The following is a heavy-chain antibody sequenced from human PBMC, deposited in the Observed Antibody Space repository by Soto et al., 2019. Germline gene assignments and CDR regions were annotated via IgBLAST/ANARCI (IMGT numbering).Heavy chain of an antibody. D-gene: IGHD2-15*01. CDR3: AQGERCSVRSCFLPYFYDVDV. Sequence: EVQLVDSGGGLVQPGGSMTLSCAASGSTFSNFEMNWVRPAPGKGLEWVAAISASGRSTYYAASARCRFTISRDHSKNTLYRHMSSPRAEDTPVYYCAQGERCSVRSCFLPYFYDVDVWGQANTVTVSS. J-gene: IGHJ6*02. V-gene: IGHV3-23*04. CDR1: GSTFSNFE. CDR2: ISASGRST.